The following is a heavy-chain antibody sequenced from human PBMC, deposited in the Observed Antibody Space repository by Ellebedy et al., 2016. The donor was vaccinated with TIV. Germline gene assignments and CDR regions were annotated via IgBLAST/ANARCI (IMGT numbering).Heavy chain of an antibody. V-gene: IGHV1-18*04. CDR1: GYTFISYG. J-gene: IGHJ4*02. Sequence: AASVKVSCKASGYTFISYGISWVRQAPGQGLEWMGWISAYNGNTYYAQKLQSRVTLTIDTSTSTAYMELRSLRSDDTALYYCATKGAELTALGFWGQGTLVTVSS. D-gene: IGHD1-14*01. CDR3: ATKGAELTALGF. CDR2: ISAYNGNT.